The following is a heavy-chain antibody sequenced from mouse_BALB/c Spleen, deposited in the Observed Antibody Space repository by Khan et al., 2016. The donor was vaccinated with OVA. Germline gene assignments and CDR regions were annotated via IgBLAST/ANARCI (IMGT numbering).Heavy chain of an antibody. V-gene: IGHV1-20*02. Sequence: EVQLQQSGPELVKPGASVKISCKASGYSFTGYFMNWVMQSHGKRLEWIGRINPHIGETFYNQKFKEKATLTVDESSSTAHMELRSLASEDSAVYYGARKNGSDFDYWGQGTTLTVSS. D-gene: IGHD1-1*01. J-gene: IGHJ2*01. CDR1: GYSFTGYF. CDR3: ARKNGSDFDY. CDR2: INPHIGET.